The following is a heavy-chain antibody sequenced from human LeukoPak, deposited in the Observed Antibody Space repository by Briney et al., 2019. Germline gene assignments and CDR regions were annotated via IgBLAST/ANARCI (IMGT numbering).Heavy chain of an antibody. CDR3: ARGPSPVYAAYYYYGMDV. D-gene: IGHD2-8*01. Sequence: GSLRLSCAASGFTFSDYYMSWIRQAPGKGLEWVSYISSSGSTIYYADSVKGRFTISRDNAKNSLYLQMNSLRAEDTAVYYCARGPSPVYAAYYYYGMDVWGQGTTVTVSS. J-gene: IGHJ6*02. CDR2: ISSSGSTI. V-gene: IGHV3-11*01. CDR1: GFTFSDYY.